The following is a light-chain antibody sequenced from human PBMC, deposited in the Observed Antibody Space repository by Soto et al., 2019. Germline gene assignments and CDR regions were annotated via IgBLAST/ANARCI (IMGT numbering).Light chain of an antibody. CDR1: QSVSSSY. Sequence: EVALTQSPATLSVSPGERATLSCRASQSVSSSYLAWYHQKPGQAPRLLIFGASSRATGIPDRFSGSGSGTDFTLTISRLEPEDFAVYFCQQHDDSFTWTFGQGTKVHIK. V-gene: IGKV3-20*01. CDR3: QQHDDSFTWT. CDR2: GAS. J-gene: IGKJ1*01.